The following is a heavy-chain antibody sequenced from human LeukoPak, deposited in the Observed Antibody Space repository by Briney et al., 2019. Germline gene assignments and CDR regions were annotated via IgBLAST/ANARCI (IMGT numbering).Heavy chain of an antibody. CDR2: IYTSGST. Sequence: SETLSLTCTVSGVSISSYYWSWIRQPAGKGLEWIGRIYTSGSTNHNPSLKSRATMSVDKSKNQLSLKLSSVTAADTAMYYCARGAYHYGSGSYYFDYWGQGTLVTVSS. J-gene: IGHJ4*02. CDR3: ARGAYHYGSGSYYFDY. V-gene: IGHV4-4*07. CDR1: GVSISSYY. D-gene: IGHD3-10*01.